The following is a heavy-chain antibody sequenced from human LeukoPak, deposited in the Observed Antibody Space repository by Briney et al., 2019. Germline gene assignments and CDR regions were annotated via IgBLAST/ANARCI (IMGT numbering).Heavy chain of an antibody. J-gene: IGHJ4*02. V-gene: IGHV3-9*03. CDR1: GFTFDDYA. Sequence: GGSLRLSCAASGFTFDDYAMHWVRQAPGKGLEWVSGISWNSGSIGYADSVKGRFTISRDNAKNSLYLQMNSLRAEDMALYYCAKGDGATITGPFDYWGQGTLVTVSS. D-gene: IGHD5-24*01. CDR3: AKGDGATITGPFDY. CDR2: ISWNSGSI.